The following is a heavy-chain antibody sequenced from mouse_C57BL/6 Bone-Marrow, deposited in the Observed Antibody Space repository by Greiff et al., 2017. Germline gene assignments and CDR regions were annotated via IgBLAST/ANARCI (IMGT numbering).Heavy chain of an antibody. V-gene: IGHV1-55*01. D-gene: IGHD2-3*01. CDR3: ARNGYYAWYFDV. CDR1: GYTFTSYW. J-gene: IGHJ1*03. Sequence: QVLLQQPGAELVKPGASVKMSCKASGYTFTSYWITWVKQRPGQGLEWIGDIYPGSGSTNYNEKFKSKATLTVDTSSSTAYMQLSSLTSEDSAVYYCARNGYYAWYFDVWGTGTTVTVSS. CDR2: IYPGSGST.